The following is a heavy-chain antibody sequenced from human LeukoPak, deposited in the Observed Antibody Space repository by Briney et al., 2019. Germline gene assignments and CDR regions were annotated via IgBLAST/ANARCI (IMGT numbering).Heavy chain of an antibody. Sequence: GGSLRLSCAASGFTFSSYAMSWVRRAPGKGLEWVSAISGSGGSTYYADSVKGRFTISRDNSKNTLYLQMNSLRAEDTAVYYCAKGSIPYDSSGYYYHYWGQGTLVTVSS. J-gene: IGHJ4*02. CDR3: AKGSIPYDSSGYYYHY. CDR1: GFTFSSYA. CDR2: ISGSGGST. D-gene: IGHD3-22*01. V-gene: IGHV3-23*01.